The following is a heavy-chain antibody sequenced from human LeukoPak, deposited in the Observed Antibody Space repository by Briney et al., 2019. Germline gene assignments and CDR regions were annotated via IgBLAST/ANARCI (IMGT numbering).Heavy chain of an antibody. D-gene: IGHD6-13*01. CDR1: GFTFSSYA. J-gene: IGHJ4*02. CDR3: TRDSRSGYSSRGGDY. V-gene: IGHV3-49*04. Sequence: PGRSLRLSCAASGFTFSSYAMHWVRQPPGKGLEWVGFIRSKAYGGTTEYAASEKGRFTISRDDSKSIANLQMTSLNAVDTGGYYCTRDSRSGYSSRGGDYWGQGTLVTVSS. CDR2: IRSKAYGGTT.